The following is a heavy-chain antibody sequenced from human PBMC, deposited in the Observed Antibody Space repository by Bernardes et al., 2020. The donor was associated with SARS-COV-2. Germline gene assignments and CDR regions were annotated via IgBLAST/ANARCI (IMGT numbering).Heavy chain of an antibody. CDR2: VSSDGDNN. CDR1: GFTFSHYS. Sequence: GGSLRLSCATSGFTFSHYSFHWVRQAPGKGLEWVAFVSSDGDNNYYADSVRGRFSISRDSSKNTLYLQMNSLKTEDTAVYFCARAGYFYNRSGYSSPFDNWGQGTLVTVSP. D-gene: IGHD3-22*01. V-gene: IGHV3-30-3*01. J-gene: IGHJ4*02. CDR3: ARAGYFYNRSGYSSPFDN.